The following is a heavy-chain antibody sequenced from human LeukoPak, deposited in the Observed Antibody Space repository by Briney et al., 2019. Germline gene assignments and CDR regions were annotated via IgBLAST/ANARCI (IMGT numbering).Heavy chain of an antibody. CDR3: AKSAGSSSSWEFDS. Sequence: GESLKISCKGSGYSFTSYWIGWVRQMPEKGLEWMGIIYFGDSHTTYSPSFQGQVTISADRSISTAYLHWNSLKASDTAIYYCAKSAGSSSSWEFDSWGQGTLVTVSS. J-gene: IGHJ4*02. CDR1: GYSFTSYW. D-gene: IGHD6-13*01. CDR2: IYFGDSHT. V-gene: IGHV5-51*01.